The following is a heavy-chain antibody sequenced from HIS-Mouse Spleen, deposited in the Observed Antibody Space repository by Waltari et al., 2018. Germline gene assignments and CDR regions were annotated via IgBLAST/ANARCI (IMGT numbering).Heavy chain of an antibody. CDR2: IYYSGST. V-gene: IGHV4-39*07. J-gene: IGHJ4*02. D-gene: IGHD1-26*01. CDR1: GGSISSRSYY. Sequence: QLQLQESGPGLVKPSETLSLTCTVSGGSISSRSYYWGWIRQPPGQGLEWIGSIYYSGSTYYNPSLKSRVTISVDTSKNQFSLKLSSVTAADTAVYYCARDRELYFDYWGQGTLVTVSS. CDR3: ARDRELYFDY.